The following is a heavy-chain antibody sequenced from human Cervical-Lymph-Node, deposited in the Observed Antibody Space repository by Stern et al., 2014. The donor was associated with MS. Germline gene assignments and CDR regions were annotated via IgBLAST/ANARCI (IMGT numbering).Heavy chain of an antibody. D-gene: IGHD2-2*01. CDR2: IYYRGTT. Sequence: VQLVESGPGLVKPSQTLSLTCTVSGGSISSDNYYWTWIRQHPGQGLEWIGHIYYRGTTYYNPSLKSRVSITVDTSKNLFSLRLSSVTAADTAVYYCARDHFTTSLDVWGHGTTVTVS. CDR3: ARDHFTTSLDV. J-gene: IGHJ6*02. V-gene: IGHV4-31*03. CDR1: GGSISSDNYY.